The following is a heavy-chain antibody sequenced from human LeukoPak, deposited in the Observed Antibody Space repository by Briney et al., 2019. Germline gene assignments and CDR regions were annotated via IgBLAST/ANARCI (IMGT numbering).Heavy chain of an antibody. J-gene: IGHJ6*03. CDR2: IKQDGSEK. V-gene: IGHV3-7*01. CDR3: AREGPYYYYMDV. Sequence: GGSLRLSCAASGFTFSSHWMNWVRQAPWKGLEWVANIKQDGSEKYYVDSVKGRFTISRDNAKNSLYLQMNSLRAEDTAVYYCAREGPYYYYMDVWGKGTTVTVSS. CDR1: GFTFSSHW.